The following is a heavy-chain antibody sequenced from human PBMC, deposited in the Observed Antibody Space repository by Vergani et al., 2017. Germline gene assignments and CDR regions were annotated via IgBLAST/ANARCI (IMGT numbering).Heavy chain of an antibody. J-gene: IGHJ3*02. Sequence: VSCKVSGYTLTELSMHWVRQAPGKGLEWMGGFDPEDGETIYAQKFQGRVTMTEDISTDTAYMELSSLRSEDTAVYYCATRESSTSPKYAFDIWGQGTMVTVSS. D-gene: IGHD2-2*01. CDR2: FDPEDGET. V-gene: IGHV1-24*01. CDR3: ATRESSTSPKYAFDI. CDR1: GYTLTELS.